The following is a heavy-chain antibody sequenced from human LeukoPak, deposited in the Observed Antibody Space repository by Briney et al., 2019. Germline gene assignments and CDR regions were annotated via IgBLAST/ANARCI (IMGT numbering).Heavy chain of an antibody. CDR1: GGSFSVYY. CDR3: ARELSYCSSTSCYAFDI. V-gene: IGHV4-34*01. J-gene: IGHJ3*02. Sequence: PSETLSLTCAVYGGSFSVYYWTWIRQPPGKGLEWIGEINHRGSTNHNPSLKSRVTISVDTSKNQFSLKLSSVTAADTAVYYCARELSYCSSTSCYAFDIWGQGTMVTVSS. CDR2: INHRGST. D-gene: IGHD2-2*01.